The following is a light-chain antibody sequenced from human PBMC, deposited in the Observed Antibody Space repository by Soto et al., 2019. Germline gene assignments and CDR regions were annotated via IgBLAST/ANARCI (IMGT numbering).Light chain of an antibody. J-gene: IGLJ2*01. CDR2: EVT. Sequence: QSALTQPASVSGSPGQSITISCTGTSRDIGNYNYVSWYQHHPGKAPKLIIYEVTDRPSGVSNRFSAPKSGNTASLTISGLQAEDEADYYCSSYTTTTTVIFGGGTKLTVL. CDR3: SSYTTTTTVI. V-gene: IGLV2-14*01. CDR1: SRDIGNYNY.